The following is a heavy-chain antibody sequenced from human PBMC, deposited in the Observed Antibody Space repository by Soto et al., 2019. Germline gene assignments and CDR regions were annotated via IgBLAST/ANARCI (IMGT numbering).Heavy chain of an antibody. D-gene: IGHD4-4*01. CDR1: GFAFSSYS. J-gene: IGHJ4*02. CDR3: ARGADYSNSNFDY. Sequence: PGGSLRLSCAVSGFAFSSYSVNWVRQAPGKGLEWVSSISTSGDTYYADSVKGRLAISRDNAKNPLYLQMTSLRVEDTAVYYCARGADYSNSNFDYWGQGTLVTVSS. V-gene: IGHV3-21*01. CDR2: ISTSGDT.